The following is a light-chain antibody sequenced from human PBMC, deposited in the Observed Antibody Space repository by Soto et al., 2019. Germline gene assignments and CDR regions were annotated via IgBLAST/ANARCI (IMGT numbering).Light chain of an antibody. CDR1: QDISNY. CDR2: DAS. Sequence: DIQMTQSPSSLSASVGDRVTITCQASQDISNYLNWYQQKPGKAPKLLIYDASNLETGVPSRFSGSASETDFTFTISSLQPEDIATYYCQQYDNRPITFGQGTRLEIK. J-gene: IGKJ5*01. V-gene: IGKV1-33*01. CDR3: QQYDNRPIT.